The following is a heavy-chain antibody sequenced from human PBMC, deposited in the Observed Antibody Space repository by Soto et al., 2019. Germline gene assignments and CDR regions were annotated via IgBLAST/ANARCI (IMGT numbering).Heavy chain of an antibody. CDR1: GYTFTSYY. CDR3: ARGPRYCSTTTCFSGVTWFDP. CDR2: ISSNNGNT. D-gene: IGHD2-2*01. V-gene: IGHV1-18*04. Sequence: ASVKVSCKASGYTFTSYYMHWVRQAPGQGLEWMGWISSNNGNTNYAQKVQGRVTLTTDTSTSTTYMELRSLRSDDTAVYYCARGPRYCSTTTCFSGVTWFDPWGQGTLVTVSS. J-gene: IGHJ5*02.